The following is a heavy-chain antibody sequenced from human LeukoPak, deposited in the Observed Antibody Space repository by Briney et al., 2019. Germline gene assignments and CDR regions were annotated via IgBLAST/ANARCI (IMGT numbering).Heavy chain of an antibody. CDR2: INAGNGNT. CDR3: ARSNIVATIYGMDV. CDR1: GYTFTSYA. D-gene: IGHD5-12*01. J-gene: IGHJ6*02. Sequence: GASVKVSCKASGYTFTSYAMHWVRQAPGQRLEWMGWINAGNGNTKYSQKFQGRVTITRDTSASTAHMELSSLRSEDTAVYYCARSNIVATIYGMDVWGQGTTVTVSS. V-gene: IGHV1-3*01.